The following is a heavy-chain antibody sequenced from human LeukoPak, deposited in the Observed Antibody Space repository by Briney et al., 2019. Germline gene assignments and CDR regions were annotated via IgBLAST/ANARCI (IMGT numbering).Heavy chain of an antibody. CDR1: GYTFTNYG. Sequence: ASVKVSCKASGYTFTNYGISWVRQAPGQGLEWMGWISAYNGDTNYAQKFQGRVTMTTDTSTSTAYMDLRSLRSDDTAVYYCASGPVAMPVYFAYWGQGSLVTVSS. V-gene: IGHV1-18*01. CDR2: ISAYNGDT. D-gene: IGHD2-2*01. CDR3: ASGPVAMPVYFAY. J-gene: IGHJ4*02.